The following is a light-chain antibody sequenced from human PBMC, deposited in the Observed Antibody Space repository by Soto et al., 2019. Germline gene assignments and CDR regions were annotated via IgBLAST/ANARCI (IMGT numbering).Light chain of an antibody. CDR1: GADIGGYNY. V-gene: IGLV2-14*01. CDR2: DVT. J-gene: IGLJ2*01. CDR3: ASYRTSNSVV. Sequence: QSALTQPASVSASPGQSINISCTGTGADIGGYNYVSWYQGHPGKAPKLIIYDVTHRPSGVSNRFSGSKSGNTASLTISGLQADDEAHYYCASYRTSNSVVFGGGTQLTVL.